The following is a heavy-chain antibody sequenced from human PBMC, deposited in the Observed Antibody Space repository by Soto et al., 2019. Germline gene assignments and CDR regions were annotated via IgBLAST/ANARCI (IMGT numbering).Heavy chain of an antibody. J-gene: IGHJ4*02. CDR2: TYYRSKWYN. D-gene: IGHD5-18*01. CDR3: ARGVTAMAKTGDFDY. Sequence: SQTLSLTCAISGDRVSSNSAAWNWIRQSPSRGLEWLGRTYYRSKWYNDYAVSVKSRITINPDTSKNQFSLRLNSVTPEDTAVYYCARGVTAMAKTGDFDYWGQGTLVTVSS. CDR1: GDRVSSNSAA. V-gene: IGHV6-1*01.